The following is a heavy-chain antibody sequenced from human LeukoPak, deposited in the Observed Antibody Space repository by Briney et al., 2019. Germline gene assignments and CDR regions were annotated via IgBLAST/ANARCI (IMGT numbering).Heavy chain of an antibody. CDR1: GGSIGSYY. CDR2: IHYSGST. D-gene: IGHD1-14*01. CDR3: ARDYENLGFGPGNAFDI. Sequence: SETLSLTCTVSGGSIGSYYWSWIRQPPGKGLEGIGNIHYSGSTNYNPSLKSRVTISVDTSKNQFSLKVNSVTTADTAVYFCARDYENLGFGPGNAFDIWGQGTMVSVSS. V-gene: IGHV4-59*01. J-gene: IGHJ3*02.